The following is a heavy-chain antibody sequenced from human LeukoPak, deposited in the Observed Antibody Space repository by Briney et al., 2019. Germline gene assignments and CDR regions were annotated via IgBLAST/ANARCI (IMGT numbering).Heavy chain of an antibody. CDR3: XSWKRSSAFFDX. D-gene: IGHD6-13*01. CDR2: IYYSGST. V-gene: IGHV4-39*01. CDR1: GGSISSSSYY. Sequence: SETLSLTCTVSGGSISSSSYYWGWIRQPPGKGLEWIGSIYYSGSTYYNPSLKSRVTISVDTSKNQFSLKLSSVTAADTAVHYCXSWKRSSAFFDXWGQGTLVTVXS. J-gene: IGHJ4*02.